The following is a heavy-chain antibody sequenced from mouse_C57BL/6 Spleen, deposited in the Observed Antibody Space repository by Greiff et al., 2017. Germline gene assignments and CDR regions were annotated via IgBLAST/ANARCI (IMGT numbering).Heavy chain of an antibody. Sequence: QVHVKQPGTELVKPGASVKLSCKASGYTFTSYWMHWVKQRPGQGLEWIGNINPSNGGTNYNEKFKSKATLTVDKSSSTAYMQLSSLTSEDSAVYYCARGDSYYAMDYWGQGTSVTVSS. CDR2: INPSNGGT. J-gene: IGHJ4*01. CDR3: ARGDSYYAMDY. CDR1: GYTFTSYW. D-gene: IGHD3-3*01. V-gene: IGHV1-53*01.